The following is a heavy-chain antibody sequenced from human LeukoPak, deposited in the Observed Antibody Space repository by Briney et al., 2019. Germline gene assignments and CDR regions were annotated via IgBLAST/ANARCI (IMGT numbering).Heavy chain of an antibody. D-gene: IGHD4-17*01. CDR2: ISSSGSTI. CDR1: GFTFNDYC. Sequence: GGSLRLSCAASGFTFNDYCMNWVRQAPGMGLEWVSYISSSGSTIYYADSVKGRFTISRDNAKNSLSLQINSLRDEDTAVYYCARGETAVTSNLDYWGRGTPVTVSS. CDR3: ARGETAVTSNLDY. V-gene: IGHV3-48*02. J-gene: IGHJ4*02.